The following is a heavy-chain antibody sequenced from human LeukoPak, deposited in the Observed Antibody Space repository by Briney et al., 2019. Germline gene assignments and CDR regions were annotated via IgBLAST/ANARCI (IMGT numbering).Heavy chain of an antibody. CDR1: GESISGFY. D-gene: IGHD2-21*01. CDR3: ARGVVVAPHTFDY. Sequence: SETLSLTCTVSGESISGFYWTWIRQPPGEGLEWIGYIYYSGSTNYNPSLKSRGTISVDTSKNQFSLKLSSVTAADTAVYFCARGVVVAPHTFDYWGQGTLVTVSS. V-gene: IGHV4-59*01. CDR2: IYYSGST. J-gene: IGHJ4*02.